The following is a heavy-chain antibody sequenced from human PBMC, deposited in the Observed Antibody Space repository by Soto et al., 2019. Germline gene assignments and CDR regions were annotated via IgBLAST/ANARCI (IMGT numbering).Heavy chain of an antibody. D-gene: IGHD6-13*01. CDR2: ISGSGGST. J-gene: IGHJ4*02. CDR1: GFTFSSYA. Sequence: GGSLRLSCAASGFTFSSYAMSWVRQAPGKGLEWVSAISGSGGSTYYADSVKGRFTISRDNSKNTLYLQMNSLRAEDTALYYCASEASQHSSSWYLDYWGQGTLVTVSS. CDR3: ASEASQHSSSWYLDY. V-gene: IGHV3-23*01.